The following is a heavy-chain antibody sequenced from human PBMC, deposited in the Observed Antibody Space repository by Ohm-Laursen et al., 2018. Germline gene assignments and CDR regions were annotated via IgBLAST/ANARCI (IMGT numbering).Heavy chain of an antibody. D-gene: IGHD2-21*02. V-gene: IGHV4-34*01. CDR2: INHSGST. CDR3: ARHAAYCGGDCYSRWFDP. J-gene: IGHJ5*02. Sequence: SETLSLTCAVYGGSFSGYYWSWIRQPPGKGLEWIGEINHSGSTNYNPTLKSRVTISVDTSKNQFSLKLSSVTAADTAVYYCARHAAYCGGDCYSRWFDPWGQGTLVTVSS. CDR1: GGSFSGYY.